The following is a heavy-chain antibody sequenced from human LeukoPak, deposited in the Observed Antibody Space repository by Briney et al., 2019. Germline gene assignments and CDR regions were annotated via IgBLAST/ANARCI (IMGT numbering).Heavy chain of an antibody. CDR1: GFTFSSYG. Sequence: PGGSLRLSCAASGFTFSSYGMSWVRQAPGKGLEWVSAISGSGGSTCYADSVKGRFTISRDNSKNTLYLQMNSLRAEDTAVYYCAKTFCSGGSCYEALFDSWGKGTLVTVSS. CDR2: ISGSGGST. V-gene: IGHV3-23*01. D-gene: IGHD2-15*01. J-gene: IGHJ4*02. CDR3: AKTFCSGGSCYEALFDS.